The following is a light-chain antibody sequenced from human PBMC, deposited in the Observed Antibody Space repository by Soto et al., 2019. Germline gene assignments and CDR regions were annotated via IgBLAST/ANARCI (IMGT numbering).Light chain of an antibody. V-gene: IGLV4-69*01. Sequence: QTVVTQSPSASASLGASVKLTCTLSSGHSNHAIAWHQQQSEKGPRYLMKLNSDGSHSKGDGIPDRFSGSSSGAERYLTISSLQSEDEADYYCQTWGSGIVVFGGGTKLTVL. CDR2: LNSDGSH. CDR1: SGHSNHA. J-gene: IGLJ2*01. CDR3: QTWGSGIVV.